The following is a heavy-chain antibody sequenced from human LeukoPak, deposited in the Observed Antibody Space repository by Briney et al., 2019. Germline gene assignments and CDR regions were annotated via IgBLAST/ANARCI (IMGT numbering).Heavy chain of an antibody. J-gene: IGHJ4*02. CDR3: ARDREVGATGYYFDY. D-gene: IGHD1-26*01. CDR2: INHSGST. Sequence: SETLSLTCAVYGGSFSGYYWSWIRQPPGKGLEWIGEINHSGSTNYNPSLKSRVTMSVDTSKNQFSLRLSSVTAADTAVYYCARDREVGATGYYFDYWGQGTLVTVSS. CDR1: GGSFSGYY. V-gene: IGHV4-34*01.